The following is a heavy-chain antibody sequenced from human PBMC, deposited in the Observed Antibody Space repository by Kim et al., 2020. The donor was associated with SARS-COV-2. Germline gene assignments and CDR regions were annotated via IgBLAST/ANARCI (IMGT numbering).Heavy chain of an antibody. CDR2: ISAYNGNT. D-gene: IGHD3-10*01. CDR1: GYTFTSYG. V-gene: IGHV1-18*01. Sequence: ASVKVSCKASGYTFTSYGISWVRQAPGQGLEWMGWISAYNGNTNYAQKLQGRVTMTTDTSTSTAYMELRSLRSDDTAVYYCARIYGSGSYYEGENWFDPWGQGTLVTVSS. CDR3: ARIYGSGSYYEGENWFDP. J-gene: IGHJ5*02.